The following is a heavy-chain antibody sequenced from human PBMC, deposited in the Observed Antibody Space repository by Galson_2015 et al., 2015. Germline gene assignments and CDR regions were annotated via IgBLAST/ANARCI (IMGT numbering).Heavy chain of an antibody. Sequence: SLRLSCAASGFTFSRYWMSWVRQAPGKGLEWVANINQGGGEKYYVDSVKGRFTISRDNAKNSLYLQMNSLRAEDTAVYYCATGYSSGWPENAFDMWGQGTMVTVSS. CDR1: GFTFSRYW. CDR2: INQGGGEK. CDR3: ATGYSSGWPENAFDM. J-gene: IGHJ3*02. D-gene: IGHD6-19*01. V-gene: IGHV3-7*01.